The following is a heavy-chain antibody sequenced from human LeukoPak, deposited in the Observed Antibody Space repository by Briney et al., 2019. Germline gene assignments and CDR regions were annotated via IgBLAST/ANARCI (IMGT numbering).Heavy chain of an antibody. CDR1: GGSISSSNW. CDR3: ARGIQLWPYYFDY. V-gene: IGHV4-4*02. J-gene: IGHJ4*02. Sequence: PSETLSLTCAVSGGSISSSNWWSWVRQPPGKGLEWIGEIYHSGSTNYNPSLKSRVTISVDTSKNQFSLKLSSVTAADTAVYYCARGIQLWPYYFDYWGQGTLVTVSS. CDR2: IYHSGST. D-gene: IGHD5-18*01.